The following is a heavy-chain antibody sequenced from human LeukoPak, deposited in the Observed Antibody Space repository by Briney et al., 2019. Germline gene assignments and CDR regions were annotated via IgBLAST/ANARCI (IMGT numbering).Heavy chain of an antibody. CDR1: GYSFISYW. V-gene: IGHV5-51*01. D-gene: IGHD3-10*01. J-gene: IGHJ4*02. Sequence: GESLKISCKGSGYSFISYWIAWVRQMPGKGLEWMGIIHPGDSETRYSPSFQGQVTISADKSISTAYLQWSGLKASDTAMYYCARALLWFGELLWAYYFDYWGQGTLVTVSS. CDR2: IHPGDSET. CDR3: ARALLWFGELLWAYYFDY.